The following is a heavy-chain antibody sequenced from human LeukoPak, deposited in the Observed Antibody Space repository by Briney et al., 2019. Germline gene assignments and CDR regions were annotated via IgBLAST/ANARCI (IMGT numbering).Heavy chain of an antibody. CDR1: GFTVSSNY. D-gene: IGHD2-15*01. Sequence: QPGGSLRLSCAASGFTVSSNYMSWVRQAPGMGLEWVSVIYSGGSTYYADSVKGRSTISRDNSKNTLYLQMNSLRAEDTAVYYCASSELVGFFDYWGQGTLVTVSS. J-gene: IGHJ4*02. CDR2: IYSGGST. CDR3: ASSELVGFFDY. V-gene: IGHV3-66*01.